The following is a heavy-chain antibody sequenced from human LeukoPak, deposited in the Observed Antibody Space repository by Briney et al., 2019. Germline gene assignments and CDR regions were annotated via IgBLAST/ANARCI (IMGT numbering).Heavy chain of an antibody. V-gene: IGHV4-59*08. CDR1: GGSISSYY. Sequence: SETLSLTCTVSGGSISSYYWSWIRQPPGKGLEWIGYLYYSGSTNYNPSLKSRVTISVDTSKNQFSLKLSSVTAADTAVYYCARGYYYSFDYWGQGTLVTVSS. J-gene: IGHJ4*02. D-gene: IGHD2-8*01. CDR3: ARGYYYSFDY. CDR2: LYYSGST.